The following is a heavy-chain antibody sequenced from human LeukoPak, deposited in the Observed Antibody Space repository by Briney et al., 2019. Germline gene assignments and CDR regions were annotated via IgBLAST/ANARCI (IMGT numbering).Heavy chain of an antibody. D-gene: IGHD3-22*01. J-gene: IGHJ4*02. V-gene: IGHV3-15*07. Sequence: PGGSLRLSCAASGFTFSNAWMNWVRQAPGKGLEWVGPIKSKTDGGTTDYAAPVKGRFTISRDDSKNTLYLQMNSLKTEDTAVYYCTTDVGTYYYDSSGYYSDDYWGQGTLVTVSS. CDR1: GFTFSNAW. CDR2: IKSKTDGGTT. CDR3: TTDVGTYYYDSSGYYSDDY.